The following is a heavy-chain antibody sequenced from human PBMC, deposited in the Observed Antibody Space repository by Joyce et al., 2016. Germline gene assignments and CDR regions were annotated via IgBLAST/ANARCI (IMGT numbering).Heavy chain of an antibody. CDR1: GFSFSGYW. CDR3: VRGISARPGGPNWFDP. D-gene: IGHD6-6*01. V-gene: IGHV3-74*01. J-gene: IGHJ5*02. CDR2: INTDGSST. Sequence: EVQLVESGGGLVQPGGSLRLSCAASGFSFSGYWIHWVRQAPGKGLVWVSRINTDGSSTRCSDSVKGRFTISRDKAKNTLYLQMNSLRAEDTAVYYCVRGISARPGGPNWFDPWGQGTLVTVSS.